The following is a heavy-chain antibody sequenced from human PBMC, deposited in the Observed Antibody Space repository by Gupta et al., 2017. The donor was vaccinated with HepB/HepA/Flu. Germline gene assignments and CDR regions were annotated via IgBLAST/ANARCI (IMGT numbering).Heavy chain of an antibody. CDR1: DGSITSNW. J-gene: IGHJ4*02. V-gene: IGHV4-4*02. CDR2: IFRGGST. Sequence: QVQLQESGPRLVRPSGTLSLTCVVSDGSITSNWWSWVRQPPGKGLEWIGEIFRGGSTTYNWSLEKRVTIFMDTSRNQVSLNLNSVTAADTAVYYCARHLRGNNAFDYWGPGALVTVSP. D-gene: IGHD4-17*01. CDR3: ARHLRGNNAFDY.